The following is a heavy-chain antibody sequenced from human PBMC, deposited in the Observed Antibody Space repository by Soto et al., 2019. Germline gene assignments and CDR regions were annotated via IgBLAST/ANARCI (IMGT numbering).Heavy chain of an antibody. CDR3: AKEGGFWNDDYFDY. V-gene: IGHV3-23*01. Sequence: GGSLRLSCVASGFTFSTNGMTWVRQAPGKGLEWVSIISGNSDTTFYADSVKGRFTVSRDNSKNTLYLQMNSLRAEDTALYYCAKEGGFWNDDYFDYWGQGTLVTVSS. D-gene: IGHD1-1*01. J-gene: IGHJ4*02. CDR1: GFTFSTNG. CDR2: ISGNSDTT.